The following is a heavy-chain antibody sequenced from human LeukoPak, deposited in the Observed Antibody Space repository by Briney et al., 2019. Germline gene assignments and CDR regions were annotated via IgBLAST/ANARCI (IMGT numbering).Heavy chain of an antibody. CDR2: MNPNSGNT. CDR3: ARVIVVVVAAHPFDGMDV. CDR1: GYTFTSYD. J-gene: IGHJ6*02. Sequence: GASVKVSCKASGYTFTSYDINWVRQATGQGLEWMGWMNPNSGNTGYAQKFQGRVIMTRNTSISTTYMELSSLRSEDTAVYYCARVIVVVVAAHPFDGMDVWGQGTTVTVSS. D-gene: IGHD2-15*01. V-gene: IGHV1-8*01.